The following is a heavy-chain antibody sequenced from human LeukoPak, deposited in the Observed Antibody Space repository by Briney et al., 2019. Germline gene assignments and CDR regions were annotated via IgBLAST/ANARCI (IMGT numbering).Heavy chain of an antibody. Sequence: PSETLSLTCTVSGFDIYSSTYYWPCIRRPPGKGLEFLGSIYYKEDPYSNPSLKSRLTISVDTTTKQFSLRINSVTAPDTAVYFCARQLAAGNDAFDIWGQGTMVTVSS. CDR3: ARQLAAGNDAFDI. CDR1: GFDIYSSTYY. J-gene: IGHJ3*02. D-gene: IGHD2-15*01. CDR2: IYYKEDP. V-gene: IGHV4-39*01.